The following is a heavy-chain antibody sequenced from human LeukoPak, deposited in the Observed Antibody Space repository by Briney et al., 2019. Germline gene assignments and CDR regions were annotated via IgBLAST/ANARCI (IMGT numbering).Heavy chain of an antibody. V-gene: IGHV4-59*12. CDR2: IYYSGTT. CDR1: GGSIISYY. CDR3: ARTITIFGALGYFDY. J-gene: IGHJ4*02. D-gene: IGHD3-3*01. Sequence: SETLSLTCTVSGGSIISYYWSWIRQPPGKGLEWIGYIYYSGTTNYNPSLKSRVTISVDTSKNQFSLKVNSVTAADTAVYYCARTITIFGALGYFDYWGQGTLVTVSS.